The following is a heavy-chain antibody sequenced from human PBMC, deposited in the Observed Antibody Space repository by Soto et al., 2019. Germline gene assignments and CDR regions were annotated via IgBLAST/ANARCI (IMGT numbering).Heavy chain of an antibody. CDR1: GGSFSGYY. CDR3: ARRRLVGATTDY. Sequence: QVQLQQWGAGLLKPSETLSLTCAVYGGSFSGYYWSWIRQPPGKGLEWIGEINHSGSTNYNPSLKSRVTISVDTSKNQCSLKLSSVTAADTAVYYCARRRLVGATTDYWGQGTLVTVSS. D-gene: IGHD1-26*01. CDR2: INHSGST. J-gene: IGHJ4*02. V-gene: IGHV4-34*01.